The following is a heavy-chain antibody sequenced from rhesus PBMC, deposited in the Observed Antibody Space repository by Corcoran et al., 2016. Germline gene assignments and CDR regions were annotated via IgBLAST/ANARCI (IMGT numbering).Heavy chain of an antibody. CDR2: ITYGGSA. J-gene: IGHJ4*01. D-gene: IGHD4-11*01. CDR1: GGSINSGYYY. CDR3: ARYATITTGFDY. Sequence: QVQLQESGPGLVKPSETLSLTCAVSGGSINSGYYYWSWIRQPPGKGLEWVGYITYGGSASNNPSLKGRVTISRDTSKNQFSLKLSSVTAADTAVYFCARYATITTGFDYWGQGVLVTVSS. V-gene: IGHV4-122*02.